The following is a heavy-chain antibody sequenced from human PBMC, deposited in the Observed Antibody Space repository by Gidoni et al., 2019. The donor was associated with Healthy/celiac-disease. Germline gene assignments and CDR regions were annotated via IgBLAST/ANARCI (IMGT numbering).Heavy chain of an antibody. CDR3: AREGAAAGTDY. CDR2: IYYSGST. D-gene: IGHD6-13*01. CDR1: GGSISSGGYS. J-gene: IGHJ4*02. Sequence: QVQLQESGPGLVKPSQTLSLTCTFSGGSISSGGYSWSWIRQHPGKGLEWIGYIYYSGSTYYNPSLKSRVTISVDTSKNQFSLKLSSVTAADTAVYYCAREGAAAGTDYWGQGTLVTVSS. V-gene: IGHV4-31*03.